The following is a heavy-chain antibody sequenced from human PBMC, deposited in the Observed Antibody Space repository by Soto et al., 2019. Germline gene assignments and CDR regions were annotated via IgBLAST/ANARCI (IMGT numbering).Heavy chain of an antibody. CDR2: LAYDGSNK. J-gene: IGHJ6*02. CDR3: ARVVPAAMYYYYGMDV. V-gene: IGHV3-30*03. D-gene: IGHD2-2*01. Sequence: QVQLVESGGGVVQPGRSLRLSCAASGFTFSTYAMHWVRQAPGKGLEWVAVLAYDGSNKYYADSVKGRFTISRDNSKNTLYLQMNSLRDEDTAVYYGARVVPAAMYYYYGMDVWGQGTTVTASS. CDR1: GFTFSTYA.